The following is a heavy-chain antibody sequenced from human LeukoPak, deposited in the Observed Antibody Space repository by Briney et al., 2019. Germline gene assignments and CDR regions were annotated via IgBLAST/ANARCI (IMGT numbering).Heavy chain of an antibody. V-gene: IGHV5-51*01. Sequence: GESLKISCKGSGYSFTSYWIGWVRQTPGKGLEWMGIIYPGDSDTRYSPSFQGQVTISADKSISTAYLQWSSLKASDTAMYYCARRAVRPDYYDSSGYASYFDYWGQGTLVTVSS. CDR3: ARRAVRPDYYDSSGYASYFDY. D-gene: IGHD3-22*01. CDR1: GYSFTSYW. J-gene: IGHJ4*02. CDR2: IYPGDSDT.